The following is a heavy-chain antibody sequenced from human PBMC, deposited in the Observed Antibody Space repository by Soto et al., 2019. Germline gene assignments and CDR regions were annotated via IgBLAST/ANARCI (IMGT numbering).Heavy chain of an antibody. J-gene: IGHJ4*02. CDR1: GYTFTSYA. CDR3: AKDLYGDYDFDC. CDR2: INAGNGNT. V-gene: IGHV1-3*01. D-gene: IGHD4-17*01. Sequence: ASVKVSCKASGYTFTSYAMHWVRQAPGQRLEWMGWINAGNGNTKYSQKFQGRVTITRDTSASTAYMELSSLRSEDTAVYYCAKDLYGDYDFDCWGQGTLVTVSS.